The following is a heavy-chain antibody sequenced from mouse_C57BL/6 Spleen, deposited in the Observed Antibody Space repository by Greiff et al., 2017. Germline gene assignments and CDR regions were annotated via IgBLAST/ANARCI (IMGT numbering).Heavy chain of an antibody. CDR3: ARRDDYDDGYYFDY. CDR2: IFPGSGST. J-gene: IGHJ2*01. Sequence: VQLQQSGAELMKPGASVKLSCKATGYTFTGYWIEWVKQRPGHGLEWIGEIFPGSGSTNYTEKFKGKATFTADTSSNTAYMQLSSLTTEDSEIYYCARRDDYDDGYYFDYWGQGTTLTVSS. V-gene: IGHV1-9*01. CDR1: GYTFTGYW. D-gene: IGHD2-4*01.